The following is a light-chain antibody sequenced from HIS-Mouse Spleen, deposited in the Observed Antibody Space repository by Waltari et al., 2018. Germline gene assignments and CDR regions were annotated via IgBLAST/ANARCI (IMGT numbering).Light chain of an antibody. Sequence: SYVLTQPPSVSVAPGNTARITCGGNNIGRKSEHWYQQKPGQAPVVVVYDDSDRPSGIPERFSGSNSGNTATLTISRVEAGDEADYYCQVWDSSSDHVVCGGGTKLTVL. CDR1: NIGRKS. CDR3: QVWDSSSDHVV. V-gene: IGLV3-21*03. CDR2: DDS. J-gene: IGLJ2*01.